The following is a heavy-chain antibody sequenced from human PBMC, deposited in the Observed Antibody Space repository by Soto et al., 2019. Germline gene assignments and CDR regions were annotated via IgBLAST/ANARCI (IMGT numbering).Heavy chain of an antibody. D-gene: IGHD1-26*01. Sequence: ASVKVSCKASGYTFTGYYMHWVRQAPGQGLEWMGWINPNSGGTNYAQKFQGWVTMTRDTSISTAYMELSRLRSDDTAVYYCARADGRGMTPDAFDIWGQGTMVTVSS. V-gene: IGHV1-2*04. CDR3: ARADGRGMTPDAFDI. CDR2: INPNSGGT. CDR1: GYTFTGYY. J-gene: IGHJ3*02.